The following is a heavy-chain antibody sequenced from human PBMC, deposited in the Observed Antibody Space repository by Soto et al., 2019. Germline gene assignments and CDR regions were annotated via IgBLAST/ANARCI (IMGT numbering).Heavy chain of an antibody. CDR1: GFTFSNYG. D-gene: IGHD2-15*01. CDR3: AKDGAPAYCSRSSWHPAGAY. J-gene: IGHJ4*02. V-gene: IGHV3-30*18. CDR2: ISYDGSHK. Sequence: QVQLVESGGGVVQPGRSLRLSCAGSGFTFSNYGLHWVRQAPGKGLEWVAVISYDGSHKYYADSVKGRFTISRDNSNNMLNLQMDSLRAEDTAVYYCAKDGAPAYCSRSSWHPAGAYWGQGTLVTVSS.